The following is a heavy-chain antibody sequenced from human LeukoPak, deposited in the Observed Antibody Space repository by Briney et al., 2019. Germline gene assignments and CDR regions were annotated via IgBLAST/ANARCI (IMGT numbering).Heavy chain of an antibody. CDR1: GYTFTSYA. V-gene: IGHV1-3*01. J-gene: IGHJ4*02. Sequence: ASVKVSCKASGYTFTSYAMHWVRQAPGQRLEWMGWINAGNGNTKYSQKFQGRVTITRDTSASTAYMELSSLRSADTVVYYCARDLYGQAMDYYDSSGFDYWGQGTLVTVSS. CDR3: ARDLYGQAMDYYDSSGFDY. CDR2: INAGNGNT. D-gene: IGHD3-22*01.